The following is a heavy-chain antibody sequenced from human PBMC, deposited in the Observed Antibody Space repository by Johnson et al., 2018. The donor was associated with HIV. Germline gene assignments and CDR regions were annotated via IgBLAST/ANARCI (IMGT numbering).Heavy chain of an antibody. J-gene: IGHJ3*02. CDR1: GFTFDDYG. CDR2: IKQDGSEK. V-gene: IGHV3-7*04. CDR3: ARGSSSWLHDAFDI. Sequence: MQLVESGGSVVRPGGSLRLSCAASGFTFDDYGMSWVRQAPGKGLEWVANIKQDGSEKYYVDSVKGRFTISRDNAKNSLYLQMNSLRAEDTAVYYCARGSSSWLHDAFDIWGQGTMVTVSS. D-gene: IGHD6-13*01.